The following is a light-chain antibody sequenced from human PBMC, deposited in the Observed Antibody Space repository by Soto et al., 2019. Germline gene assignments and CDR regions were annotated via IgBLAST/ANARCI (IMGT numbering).Light chain of an antibody. J-gene: IGKJ4*01. V-gene: IGKV3-11*01. CDR3: QQRSNWPPLT. Sequence: EIVLTQSPATLSLSPGERATLSCRASQSVGSYVVWYQQKPGQAPRLLIYEASNRETGIPVRFSGSGSGTDFTLTISSLEPEDFAVYYCQQRSNWPPLTFGGGTKVEIK. CDR1: QSVGSY. CDR2: EAS.